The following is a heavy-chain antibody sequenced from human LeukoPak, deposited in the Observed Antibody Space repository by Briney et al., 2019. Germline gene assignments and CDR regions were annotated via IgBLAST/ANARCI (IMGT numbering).Heavy chain of an antibody. CDR2: ISSSGSTI. CDR1: GFTFSNAW. J-gene: IGHJ6*04. CDR3: AELGITMIGGV. D-gene: IGHD3-10*02. V-gene: IGHV3-48*03. Sequence: GGSLRLSCAASGFTFSNAWMSWVRQAPGMGLEWVSYISSSGSTIYYADSVKGRFTISRDNAKNSLYLQMNSLRAEDTAVYYCAELGITMIGGVWGKGTTVTISS.